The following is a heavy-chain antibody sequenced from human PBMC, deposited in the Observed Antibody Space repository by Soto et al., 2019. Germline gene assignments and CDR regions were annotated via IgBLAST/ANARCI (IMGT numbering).Heavy chain of an antibody. CDR1: GFTFSNYA. CDR3: ARDLSRGITMIALEIHY. V-gene: IGHV3-30-3*01. CDR2: ISYDGSNK. Sequence: QVQLVESGGGVVQPGRSLRLSCAASGFTFSNYAMHWVRQAPGKGLELVAIISYDGSNKYYAESVKGRFTISRDNPKNTVHLQMSRLRPEDTAVYYCARDLSRGITMIALEIHYWGRGNLVTVSS. J-gene: IGHJ4*01. D-gene: IGHD3-22*01.